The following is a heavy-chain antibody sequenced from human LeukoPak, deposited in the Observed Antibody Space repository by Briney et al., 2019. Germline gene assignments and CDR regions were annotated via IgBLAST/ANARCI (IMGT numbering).Heavy chain of an antibody. CDR1: GYTFSSYA. CDR3: AKDLRGGYSSSSVPPNYFDY. D-gene: IGHD6-6*01. CDR2: ISGSGGST. V-gene: IGHV3-23*01. J-gene: IGHJ4*02. Sequence: GGSLRLSCAASGYTFSSYAMSWARQAPGKGLEWVPAISGSGGSTYYADSVKGRFTISRDNSKNTLYLQMNSLRAEDTAVYYCAKDLRGGYSSSSVPPNYFDYWGQGTLVTVSS.